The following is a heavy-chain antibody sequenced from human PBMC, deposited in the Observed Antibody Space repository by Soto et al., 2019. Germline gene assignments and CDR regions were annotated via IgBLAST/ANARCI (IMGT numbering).Heavy chain of an antibody. CDR1: GGSISSYY. CDR3: ARTPRSIVVVVAATYGMDV. J-gene: IGHJ6*02. V-gene: IGHV4-59*08. D-gene: IGHD2-15*01. Sequence: TSETLSLTCTVSGGSISSYYWSWIRQPPGKGLEWIGYIYYSGSSNYNPSLKSRVTISVDTSKNQFSLRLSSVTAADTAVYYCARTPRSIVVVVAATYGMDVWGQGTTVTVSS. CDR2: IYYSGSS.